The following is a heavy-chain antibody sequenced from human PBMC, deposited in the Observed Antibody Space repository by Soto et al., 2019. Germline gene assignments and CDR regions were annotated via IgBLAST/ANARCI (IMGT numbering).Heavy chain of an antibody. D-gene: IGHD5-12*01. CDR3: ARDRLSGYTQMFDY. Sequence: GASVKVSCKASGYTFTSYGISWVRQAPGQGLEWMGWISAYNGNTNYAQKFQGRVTMTTDTSTSTAYMELSSLRSDDTAVYYCARDRLSGYTQMFDYWGQGTLVTVSS. V-gene: IGHV1-18*01. J-gene: IGHJ4*02. CDR1: GYTFTSYG. CDR2: ISAYNGNT.